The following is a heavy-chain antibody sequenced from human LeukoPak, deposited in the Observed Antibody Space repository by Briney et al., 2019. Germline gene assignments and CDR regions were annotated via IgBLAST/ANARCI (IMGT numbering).Heavy chain of an antibody. Sequence: GESLKISCKGSGYSFTSYWIGWVRQMPGKGLEWMGIIYPGDSDTRYSPSFQGQVTISADKSISTAYLQWSSLKASDTAMYYCARWEGLGYDFWSGYVLHQDDAKGDYWGQGTLVTVSS. CDR3: ARWEGLGYDFWSGYVLHQDDAKGDY. CDR1: GYSFTSYW. J-gene: IGHJ4*02. V-gene: IGHV5-51*01. CDR2: IYPGDSDT. D-gene: IGHD3-3*01.